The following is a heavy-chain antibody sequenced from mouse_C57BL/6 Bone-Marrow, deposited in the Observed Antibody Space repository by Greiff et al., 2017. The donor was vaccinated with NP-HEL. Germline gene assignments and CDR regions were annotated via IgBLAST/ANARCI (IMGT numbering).Heavy chain of an antibody. Sequence: EVQLQQSGPELVKPGASVKIPCKASGYTFTDYNMDWVTQSPGKSLEWIGDINPNNGGTIYNQKFKGKATLTVDKSSSTAYMELRSLTSEDTAVYYCAMRDGRRVSCAYWGQGTLVTVAA. J-gene: IGHJ3*01. V-gene: IGHV1-18*01. D-gene: IGHD3-3*01. CDR2: INPNNGGT. CDR3: AMRDGRRVSCAY. CDR1: GYTFTDYN.